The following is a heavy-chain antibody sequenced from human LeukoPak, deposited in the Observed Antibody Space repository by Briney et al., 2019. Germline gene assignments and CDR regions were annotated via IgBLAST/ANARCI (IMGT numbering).Heavy chain of an antibody. Sequence: SETLSLTCSVSSDSISTYDWSWIRQPAGKGLEWLGQIFTSGSATNNSSLKSRLTMSVDKSKSQVSLKLISVTAADTAIYYCARHSPSGWYFFDFWGRGTLVTVSS. CDR1: SDSISTYD. V-gene: IGHV4-4*07. CDR3: ARHSPSGWYFFDF. D-gene: IGHD6-19*01. CDR2: IFTSGSA. J-gene: IGHJ4*02.